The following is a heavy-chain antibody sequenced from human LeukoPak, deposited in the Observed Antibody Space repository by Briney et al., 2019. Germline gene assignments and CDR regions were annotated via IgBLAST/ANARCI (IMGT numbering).Heavy chain of an antibody. Sequence: PGGSLRLSCAASGFTFSSYSMNWVRQAPGKGLEWVSSISSSSSYIYYADSVKGRFTISRDNAKNSLYLQMNSLRAEDTAVYYCARDRLVLVGATWFEYWGQGTLVTVSS. CDR3: ARDRLVLVGATWFEY. J-gene: IGHJ4*02. D-gene: IGHD1-26*01. V-gene: IGHV3-21*01. CDR1: GFTFSSYS. CDR2: ISSSSSYI.